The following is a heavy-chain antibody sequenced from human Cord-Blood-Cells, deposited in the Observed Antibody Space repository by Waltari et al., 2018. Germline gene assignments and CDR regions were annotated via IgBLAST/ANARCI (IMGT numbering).Heavy chain of an antibody. V-gene: IGHV1-69*06. CDR3: ARTLILSIAARPVYYFDY. J-gene: IGHJ4*02. CDR1: GGTFSSYA. Sequence: QVQLVQSGAEVKKPGSSVKVSCKASGGTFSSYAISWVRQAPGQGLEWMGGIIPVFGTANYEQKFQGRVTITADKSTSTAYMELSSLRSEDTAVYYCARTLILSIAARPVYYFDYWGQGTLVTVSS. CDR2: IIPVFGTA. D-gene: IGHD6-6*01.